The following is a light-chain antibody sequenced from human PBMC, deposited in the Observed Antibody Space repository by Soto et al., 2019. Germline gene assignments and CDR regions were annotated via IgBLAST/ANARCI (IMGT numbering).Light chain of an antibody. Sequence: DIQMTQSPSTLSASAGDRVTITCRASQSVSSWLAWYQQKPGKAPKLLIYKASSLESGVPSRFSGSGSGTQFTLTISSLQPDDYSTDYCQQYNSYVYTFGQGTKLEIK. CDR1: QSVSSW. CDR3: QQYNSYVYT. J-gene: IGKJ2*01. V-gene: IGKV1-5*03. CDR2: KAS.